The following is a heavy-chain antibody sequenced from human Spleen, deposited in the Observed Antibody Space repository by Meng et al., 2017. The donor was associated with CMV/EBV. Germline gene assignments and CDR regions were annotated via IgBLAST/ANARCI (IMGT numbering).Heavy chain of an antibody. V-gene: IGHV3-53*01. Sequence: GGSLRLSCTASGFTFSDYAMDWVRQGPGKGLEWVSVIYRGGSTYYADSVKGRFTISRDNSKNTLYLQMNGLRAEDTAVYYCASLNAFDIWGQGTRVTVSS. CDR2: IYRGGST. CDR3: ASLNAFDI. CDR1: GFTFSDYA. J-gene: IGHJ3*02.